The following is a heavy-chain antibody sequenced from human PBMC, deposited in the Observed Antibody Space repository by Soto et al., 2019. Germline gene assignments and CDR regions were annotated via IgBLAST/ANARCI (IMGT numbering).Heavy chain of an antibody. V-gene: IGHV5-10-1*01. CDR2: IDPSDSYT. D-gene: IGHD6-13*01. CDR3: ARREAAAWYGMDV. Sequence: PGDSLNISCKGSGYSFTSNWISWVRQMPGKGLEWMGRIDPSDSYTNYSPSFQGHVTISADKSISTAYLQWSSLKASDTAMYYCARREAAAWYGMDVWGQGTTVTVSS. CDR1: GYSFTSNW. J-gene: IGHJ6*02.